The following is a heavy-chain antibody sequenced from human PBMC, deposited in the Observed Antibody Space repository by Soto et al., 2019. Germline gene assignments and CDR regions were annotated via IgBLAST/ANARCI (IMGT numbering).Heavy chain of an antibody. CDR3: ARDYMGSSSPYFDY. CDR1: GFTFSSYG. CDR2: ISYDGSNK. V-gene: IGHV3-30*03. D-gene: IGHD6-6*01. Sequence: GGSLRLSCAASGFTFSSYGMHWVRQAPGKGLEWVAVISYDGSNKYYADSVKGRFTISRDNSKNTLYLQMNSLRAEDTAVYYCARDYMGSSSPYFDYWGQGTLVTVSS. J-gene: IGHJ4*02.